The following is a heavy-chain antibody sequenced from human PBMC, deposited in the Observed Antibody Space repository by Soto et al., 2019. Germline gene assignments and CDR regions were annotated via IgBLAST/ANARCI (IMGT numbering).Heavy chain of an antibody. Sequence: QVQLVQSGAEVKKPGSSVKVSCKASGGTFSSYAISWVRQAPGQGLEWMGGIIPIFGTANYAQKFQGRVTIPADESTSTAYMELSSLRSEDTAVYYCARDLGYYYGSGSYQNFDYWGQGTLVTVSS. CDR1: GGTFSSYA. D-gene: IGHD3-10*01. J-gene: IGHJ4*02. CDR3: ARDLGYYYGSGSYQNFDY. V-gene: IGHV1-69*01. CDR2: IIPIFGTA.